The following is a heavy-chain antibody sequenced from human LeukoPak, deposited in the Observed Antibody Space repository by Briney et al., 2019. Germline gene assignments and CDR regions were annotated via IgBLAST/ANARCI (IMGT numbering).Heavy chain of an antibody. CDR2: ISSSGGTI. D-gene: IGHD2-8*01. V-gene: IGHV3-48*03. CDR1: GFTFSRYE. J-gene: IGHJ4*02. CDR3: AREGSIVPHQDLDS. Sequence: GGSLILSLAPSGFTFSRYEIKLGRQGPGKGPGWVSYISSSGGTIYYADSVKGRFTIPRDNAKNSLYLQMNSLRAEDTAVYYCAREGSIVPHQDLDSWGQGTLVTVSS.